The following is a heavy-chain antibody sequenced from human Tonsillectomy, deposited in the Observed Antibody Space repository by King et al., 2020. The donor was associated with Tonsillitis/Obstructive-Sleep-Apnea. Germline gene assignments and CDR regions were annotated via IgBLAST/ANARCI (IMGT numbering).Heavy chain of an antibody. V-gene: IGHV4-34*01. D-gene: IGHD2-2*01. CDR1: GGSFSGYY. J-gene: IGHJ6*03. Sequence: VQLQQWGAGLLKPSETLSLTCAVYGGSFSGYYWSWIRQPPGKGLELIGEINHSGSTNYNPSLKSRVTISVDTSKNQFSLKLSSVTAADTAVYYCARGEIVVVPAANYYYYYMDVWGKGTTVTVSS. CDR3: ARGEIVVVPAANYYYYYMDV. CDR2: INHSGST.